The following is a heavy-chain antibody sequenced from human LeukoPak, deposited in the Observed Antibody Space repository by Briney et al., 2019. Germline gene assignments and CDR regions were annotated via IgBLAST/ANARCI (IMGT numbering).Heavy chain of an antibody. V-gene: IGHV1-69*04. CDR3: ARDKGYCSGGSCSRGWFDP. D-gene: IGHD2-15*01. CDR2: IIPILGIA. Sequence: SVKVSCKASGGTFSSYAISWVRQAPGQGLEWMGRIIPILGIANYAQKFQGRVTMTRDTSISTAYMELSRLRSDDTAVYYCARDKGYCSGGSCSRGWFDPWGQGTLVTVSS. J-gene: IGHJ5*02. CDR1: GGTFSSYA.